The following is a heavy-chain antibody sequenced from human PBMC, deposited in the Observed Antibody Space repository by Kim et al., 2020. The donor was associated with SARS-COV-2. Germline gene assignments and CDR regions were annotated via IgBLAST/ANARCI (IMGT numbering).Heavy chain of an antibody. J-gene: IGHJ2*01. D-gene: IGHD3-3*01. CDR2: IYYSGST. CDR3: ARDHREWLQYTANWYFDP. CDR1: GGSISSYY. Sequence: SETLSLTCTVSGGSISSYYWSWIRQPPGKGLEWIGYIYYSGSTNYNPSLKSRVTISVDTSKNQFSQKLSSVTVADTAVYYCARDHREWLQYTANWYFDPWGRGTLVTVSS. V-gene: IGHV4-59*01.